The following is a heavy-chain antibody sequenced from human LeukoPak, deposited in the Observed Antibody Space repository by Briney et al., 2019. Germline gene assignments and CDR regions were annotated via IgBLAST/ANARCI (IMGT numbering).Heavy chain of an antibody. CDR2: ISAYNGNT. CDR1: GYTFTSYG. Sequence: GASVKVSCKASGYTFTSYGISWVRQAPGQGLEWMGWISAYNGNTNYAQKFQGRVTITTDESTSTAYMELSSLRSEDTAVYYCAREQEYSSSPLFDPWGQGTLVTVSS. D-gene: IGHD6-13*01. CDR3: AREQEYSSSPLFDP. J-gene: IGHJ5*02. V-gene: IGHV1-18*01.